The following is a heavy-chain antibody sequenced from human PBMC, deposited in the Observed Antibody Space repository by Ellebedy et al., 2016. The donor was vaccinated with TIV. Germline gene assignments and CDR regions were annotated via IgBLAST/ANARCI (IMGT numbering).Heavy chain of an antibody. Sequence: MPSETLSLTCTVSGGSISSSSYYWGWIRQPPGKGLEWIGSIYYSGSTYYNPSLKSRVTISVDTSKNQFSLKLSSVTAADTAVYYCVSVVVVAATPSDAFDIWGQGTMVTVSS. CDR1: GGSISSSSYY. D-gene: IGHD2-15*01. J-gene: IGHJ3*02. CDR2: IYYSGST. CDR3: VSVVVVAATPSDAFDI. V-gene: IGHV4-39*01.